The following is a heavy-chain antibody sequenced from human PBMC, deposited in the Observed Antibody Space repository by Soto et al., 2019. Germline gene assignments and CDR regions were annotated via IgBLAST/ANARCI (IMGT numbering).Heavy chain of an antibody. CDR3: ARNFYDSSGYNDAFDI. CDR1: RYSISSRNC. J-gene: IGHJ3*02. V-gene: IGHV4-28*01. CDR2: IYQTGQT. Sequence: PSDTLSLTCSVCRYSISSRNCWGWIRQPPGQGLEWIGYIYQTGQTYYNPSLSSRVTILVGRSKNQFSLKLTSVTAADTAKYFCARNFYDSSGYNDAFDIWGQGTMVT. D-gene: IGHD3-22*01.